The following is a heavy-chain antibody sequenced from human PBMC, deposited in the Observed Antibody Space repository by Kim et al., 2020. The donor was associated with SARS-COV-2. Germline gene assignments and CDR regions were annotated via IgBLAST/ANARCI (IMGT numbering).Heavy chain of an antibody. D-gene: IGHD2-15*01. CDR3: VRHGEIVVVVAATLGY. Sequence: GESLKISCKGSGYSFTSYWISWVRQMPGKGLEWMGRIDPSDSYTNYSPSFQGHVTISADKSISTAYLQWSSLKASDTAMYYCVRHGEIVVVVAATLGYWGQGTLVTVSS. CDR2: IDPSDSYT. V-gene: IGHV5-10-1*01. CDR1: GYSFTSYW. J-gene: IGHJ4*02.